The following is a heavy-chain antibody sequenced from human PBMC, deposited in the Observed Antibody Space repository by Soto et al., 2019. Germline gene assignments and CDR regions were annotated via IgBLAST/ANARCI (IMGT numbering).Heavy chain of an antibody. CDR3: AGGRKEPAVIGVACGI. Sequence: QVELVESGGGLVKPGGSLRLSCAASGFTFSDYYMSWIRQAPGKGLEWVSYLSSHNTHTNYADSVKGRFTISRDNAKNSLYLQVNGLRVDDTAVYFCAGGRKEPAVIGVACGIWGQGTMVTFSS. D-gene: IGHD2-2*01. V-gene: IGHV3-11*06. J-gene: IGHJ3*02. CDR1: GFTFSDYY. CDR2: LSSHNTHT.